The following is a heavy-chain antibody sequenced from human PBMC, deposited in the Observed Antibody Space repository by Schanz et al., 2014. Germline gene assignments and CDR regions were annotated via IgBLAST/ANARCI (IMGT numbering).Heavy chain of an antibody. CDR1: GFGFSSYS. CDR2: MNESHSTI. V-gene: IGHV3-23*04. CDR3: AKDAPYPFDL. J-gene: IGHJ2*01. Sequence: EVQLVESGGGLIQPGGSLRLSCAASGFGFSSYSMNWVRQARGKGLEWVSAMNESHSTIYYADSVRGRFTISRDNSRDTVYLQMNSLRAEDTAIYYCAKDAPYPFDLWGRGTLITVSS.